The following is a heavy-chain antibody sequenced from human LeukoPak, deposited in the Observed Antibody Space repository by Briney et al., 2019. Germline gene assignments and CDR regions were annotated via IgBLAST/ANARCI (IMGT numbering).Heavy chain of an antibody. V-gene: IGHV3-53*01. J-gene: IGHJ6*03. CDR3: ARVPTAQFRYYYMDV. D-gene: IGHD4-11*01. CDR1: GFTVSSNY. Sequence: GGSLRLSCAASGFTVSSNYMSWVRQAPGKGLEWVSVIYSGGSTYYADSVKGRFTISRDNSKNTLYLQMNSLRAEDTAVYYCARVPTAQFRYYYMDVWGKGTTVTVS. CDR2: IYSGGST.